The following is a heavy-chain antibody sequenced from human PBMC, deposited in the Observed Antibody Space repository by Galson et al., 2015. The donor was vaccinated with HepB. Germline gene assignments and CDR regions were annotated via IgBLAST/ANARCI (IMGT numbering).Heavy chain of an antibody. D-gene: IGHD3-16*01. V-gene: IGHV3-74*01. CDR1: GFPFSDYW. CDR3: ARGRGSRAYYDYYMDV. J-gene: IGHJ6*03. CDR2: SNGGGTNR. Sequence: SLRLSCAASGFPFSDYWMHWVRHVPGKGLVWVSNSNGGGTNRRYADSVKGRFTISRDNAKNTVYLQMDSLRAEDTAVYYCARGRGSRAYYDYYMDVWGKGTTVTVSS.